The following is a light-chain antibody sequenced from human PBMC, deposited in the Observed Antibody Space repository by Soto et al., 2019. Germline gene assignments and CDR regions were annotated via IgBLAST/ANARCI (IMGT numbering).Light chain of an antibody. CDR3: QQNKSYPVT. Sequence: DIQMTQSPSTLSASVGDRVTITCRASQNIDIWLSWYQQKPGKAPNLLIYDASNLKSGVPSRFSGSGSGTEFTLTISSLQPDDFATYYCQQNKSYPVTFGGGTKVDIK. CDR2: DAS. CDR1: QNIDIW. V-gene: IGKV1-5*01. J-gene: IGKJ4*01.